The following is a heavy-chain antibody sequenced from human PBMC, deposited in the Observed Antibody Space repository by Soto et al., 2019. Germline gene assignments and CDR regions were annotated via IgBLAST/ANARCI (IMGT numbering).Heavy chain of an antibody. V-gene: IGHV1-18*01. Sequence: ASVKVSFKASGGTFSSYAISWARQAPGQGLEWMGWISTYSGDTKYAQKFQGRVTMTTDTSTTTAYLELRSLGSDDTAVYYCARHHGPTTSENWFDPWGQGTLVTVS. J-gene: IGHJ5*02. CDR1: GGTFSSYA. CDR2: ISTYSGDT. CDR3: ARHHGPTTSENWFDP. D-gene: IGHD5-12*01.